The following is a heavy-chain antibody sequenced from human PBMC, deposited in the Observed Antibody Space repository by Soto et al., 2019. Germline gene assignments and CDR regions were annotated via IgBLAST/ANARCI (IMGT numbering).Heavy chain of an antibody. CDR2: IYSGGST. CDR3: ARGGPDGETHLGS. Sequence: EVQLVESGGGLVQPGGSLRLSCAASGFTVSSNYMSWVRQAPGKGLEWVSVIYSGGSTYYADSVKGRFTSSRHNSKNTLYLQMNSLRAEDTAVYYCARGGPDGETHLGSWGQGTLVTVSS. J-gene: IGHJ5*02. D-gene: IGHD4-17*01. CDR1: GFTVSSNY. V-gene: IGHV3-53*04.